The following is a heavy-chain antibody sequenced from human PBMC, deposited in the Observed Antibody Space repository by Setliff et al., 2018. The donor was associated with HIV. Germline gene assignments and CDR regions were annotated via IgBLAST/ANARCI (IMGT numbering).Heavy chain of an antibody. V-gene: IGHV1-3*01. CDR3: ARADSSNWYHVDY. D-gene: IGHD6-13*01. Sequence: ASVKVSCKASGYTFTNYAIHWVRQAPGQRLEWMGWINAGNGDTKYSQKFQGRVTITTDESTSTAYMELSSLRSEDTAVYYCARADSSNWYHVDYWGQGTQVTVSS. CDR2: INAGNGDT. J-gene: IGHJ4*02. CDR1: GYTFTNYA.